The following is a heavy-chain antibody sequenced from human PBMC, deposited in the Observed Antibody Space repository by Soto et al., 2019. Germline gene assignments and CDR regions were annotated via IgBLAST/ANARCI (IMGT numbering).Heavy chain of an antibody. CDR3: ARDQGIDDYYYYGMDV. CDR2: INHSGST. D-gene: IGHD1-20*01. V-gene: IGHV4-34*01. CDR1: GGSFSGYY. Sequence: SETLSLTCAVYGGSFSGYYWSWIRQPPGKGLEWIGEINHSGSTNYNPSLKSRVTISVDTSKNQFSLKLSSVTAADTAVYYCARDQGIDDYYYYGMDVWGQGTTVTVSS. J-gene: IGHJ6*02.